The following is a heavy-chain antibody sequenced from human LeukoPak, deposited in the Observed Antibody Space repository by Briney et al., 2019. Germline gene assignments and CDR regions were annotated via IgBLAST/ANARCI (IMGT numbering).Heavy chain of an antibody. CDR1: GGSFSGYY. CDR3: ARGSAGYYSYYYYGMDV. D-gene: IGHD3-22*01. Sequence: SETLSLTCAVYGGSFSGYYWSWLRQPPGKGLEWIGEINHSGSTNYNPSLKGRVTISVDTSKNQFSLKLSSVTAADTAVYYCARGSAGYYSYYYYGMDVWGQGTTVTVSS. CDR2: INHSGST. V-gene: IGHV4-34*01. J-gene: IGHJ6*02.